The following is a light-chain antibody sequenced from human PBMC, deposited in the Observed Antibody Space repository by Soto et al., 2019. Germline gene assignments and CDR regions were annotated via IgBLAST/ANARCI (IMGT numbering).Light chain of an antibody. Sequence: DIQMTQSPSSLSASVGDRVTITCRAGQSIGNYLNWYQQKPGKAPKLLIYDASSLESGVPSRFSGSGSGTEFTLTISSLQPDDFATYYCQQYNSYSSWTFGQGTKVEIK. CDR3: QQYNSYSSWT. CDR1: QSIGNY. J-gene: IGKJ1*01. CDR2: DAS. V-gene: IGKV1-5*01.